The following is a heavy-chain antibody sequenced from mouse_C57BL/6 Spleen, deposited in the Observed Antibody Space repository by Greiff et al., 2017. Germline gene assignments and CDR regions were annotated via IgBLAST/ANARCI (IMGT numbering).Heavy chain of an antibody. V-gene: IGHV1-80*01. Sequence: QVQLQQSGAELVKPGASVKISCKASGYAFSSYWMNWVKQRPGKGLEWIGQIYPGDGDTNYNGKFKGKATLTADKSSSTAYMQLSSLTSEDSAVYCCARGSSGSGYFDYWGQGTTLTVSS. J-gene: IGHJ2*01. CDR3: ARGSSGSGYFDY. CDR2: IYPGDGDT. CDR1: GYAFSSYW. D-gene: IGHD3-2*02.